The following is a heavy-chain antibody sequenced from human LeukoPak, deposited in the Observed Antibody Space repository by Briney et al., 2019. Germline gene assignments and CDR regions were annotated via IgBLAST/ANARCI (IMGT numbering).Heavy chain of an antibody. Sequence: ASVKVSCKASGYTFTGYYMHWVRQAPGQGLEWVGRINPNSGGTNYAQKFQGRVTMTRDTSISTAYMELSRLRSDDTAVYYCARNEKTPQQLATLYYDYYVDVWGKGTTVTVSS. D-gene: IGHD6-13*01. J-gene: IGHJ6*03. CDR3: ARNEKTPQQLATLYYDYYVDV. CDR2: INPNSGGT. CDR1: GYTFTGYY. V-gene: IGHV1-2*06.